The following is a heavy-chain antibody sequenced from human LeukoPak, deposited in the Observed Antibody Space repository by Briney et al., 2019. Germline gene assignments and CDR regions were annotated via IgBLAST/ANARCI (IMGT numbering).Heavy chain of an antibody. CDR1: GGSISSSSYY. CDR2: IYYSGST. V-gene: IGHV4-39*07. J-gene: IGHJ6*03. CDR3: ASARNYYYYYMDV. Sequence: SETLSLTCTVSGGSISSSSYYWGWIRQPPGKGLGWIGSIYYSGSTYYNPSLKSRVTISVDTSKNQFSLKLSSVTAADTAVYYCASARNYYYYYMDVWGKGTTVTVSS.